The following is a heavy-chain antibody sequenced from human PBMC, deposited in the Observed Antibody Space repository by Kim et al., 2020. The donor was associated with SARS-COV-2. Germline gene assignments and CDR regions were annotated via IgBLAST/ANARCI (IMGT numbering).Heavy chain of an antibody. D-gene: IGHD2-15*01. J-gene: IGHJ4*02. V-gene: IGHV3-53*01. CDR3: ARDPRGVVATPL. Sequence: YYADSVKGRFTISRDNSKNTLYLQMNSLRAEDTAVYYCARDPRGVVATPLWGQGTLVTVSS.